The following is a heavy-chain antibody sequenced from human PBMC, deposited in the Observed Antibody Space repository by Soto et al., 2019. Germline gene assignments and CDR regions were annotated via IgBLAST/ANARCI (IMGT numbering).Heavy chain of an antibody. Sequence: QVQLVESGGGVVQPGRSLRLSCAASGFTFSSYAMHWVRQAPGKGLEWVAVISYDGSNKYYADSVKGRFTISRDNSKTTLYLQMNSLRAEDTSVYYCARDLYIVVVTAIPDYWGQGTLVTVSS. J-gene: IGHJ4*02. CDR3: ARDLYIVVVTAIPDY. CDR1: GFTFSSYA. V-gene: IGHV3-30-3*01. CDR2: ISYDGSNK. D-gene: IGHD2-21*02.